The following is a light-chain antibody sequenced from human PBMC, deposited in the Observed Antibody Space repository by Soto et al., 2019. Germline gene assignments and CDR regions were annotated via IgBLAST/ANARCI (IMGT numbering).Light chain of an antibody. Sequence: QSALTQPPSASGTPGQRVTISCSGSSSNIGSNYVYWYQQLPGTAPKLLIYRNNQRPSGVPDRFSGSKSGTSASLAISGLRSEEEANYYRAAWEDTLSGPSYVLGTATRVTVL. V-gene: IGLV1-47*01. CDR1: SSNIGSNY. CDR2: RNN. CDR3: AAWEDTLSGPSYV. J-gene: IGLJ1*01.